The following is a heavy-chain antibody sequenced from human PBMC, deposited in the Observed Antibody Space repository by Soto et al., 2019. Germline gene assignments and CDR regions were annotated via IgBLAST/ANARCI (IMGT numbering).Heavy chain of an antibody. CDR3: ARQGSGSEYPQYFYYGMDV. CDR1: GYTFTAYY. J-gene: IGHJ6*02. Sequence: VELVQSGAEVEKPGAAVRISCKTSGYTFTAYYIHWVRQAPGQGLEWMGWINPNSGVANYAQKFQGRVTMTRDTSISTVYTELTKMRSEDTTIYYCARQGSGSEYPQYFYYGMDVWGQGTTAAASS. V-gene: IGHV1-2*02. D-gene: IGHD5-12*01. CDR2: INPNSGVA.